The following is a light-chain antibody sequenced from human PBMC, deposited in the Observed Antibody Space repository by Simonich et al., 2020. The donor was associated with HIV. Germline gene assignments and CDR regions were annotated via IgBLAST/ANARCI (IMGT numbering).Light chain of an antibody. CDR1: QVISNY. CDR3: LQHNSYPLT. CDR2: AAS. J-gene: IGKJ4*01. Sequence: DIQMTQSPSAMSASVGDRVTITCRASQVISNYLAWFQQKPGKVHKRLIYAASSLQSGVPSRFSGSGSGTEFTLTISSLQPEDFATYYCLQHNSYPLTFGGGTKVEIK. V-gene: IGKV1-17*03.